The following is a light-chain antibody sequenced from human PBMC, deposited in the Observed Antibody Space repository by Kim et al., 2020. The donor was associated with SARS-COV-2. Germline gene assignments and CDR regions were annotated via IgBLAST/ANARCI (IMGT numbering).Light chain of an antibody. J-gene: IGKJ2*01. CDR1: QSVSSN. CDR3: QQYNNWPPMYT. Sequence: EIVMTQSPATLSVSPGERATLSCRASQSVSSNLAWYQQKPGQAPRLLIFRASTRATGIPARFSGSGSGTEFTLTISSLQSEDFAVYYCQQYNNWPPMYTFGQGTKLEI. CDR2: RAS. V-gene: IGKV3-15*01.